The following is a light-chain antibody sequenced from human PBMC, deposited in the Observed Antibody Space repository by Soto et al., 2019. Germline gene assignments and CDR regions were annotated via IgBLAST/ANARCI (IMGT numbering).Light chain of an antibody. CDR2: GAS. J-gene: IGKJ4*01. CDR3: QQYGSSPPLLT. Sequence: EIVLTQSPGTLSLSPGERATLSCRASQSVSSSYLAWYQQKPGQAPRLLIYGASSRATGLPYSFSGSGSGTDFTLTISRLEPEDFAVYYCQQYGSSPPLLTFGGGTKVEIK. V-gene: IGKV3-20*01. CDR1: QSVSSSY.